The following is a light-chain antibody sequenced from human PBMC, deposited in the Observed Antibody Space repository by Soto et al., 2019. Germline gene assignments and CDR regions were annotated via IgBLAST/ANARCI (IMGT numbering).Light chain of an antibody. CDR2: DVS. CDR3: SSYTSSSTLYV. V-gene: IGLV2-14*01. Sequence: QCVRTQPASGSGAPGQGSTISCTGTSSDVGGYNYVSWYQQHPGKAPKLMIYDVSNRPSGVSNRFSGSKSGNTASLTISGLQAEDEADYYCSSYTSSSTLYVFGTGTKVTVL. J-gene: IGLJ1*01. CDR1: SSDVGGYNY.